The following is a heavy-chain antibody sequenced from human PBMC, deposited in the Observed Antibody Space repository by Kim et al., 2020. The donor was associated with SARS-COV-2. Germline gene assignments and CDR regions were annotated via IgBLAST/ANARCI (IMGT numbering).Heavy chain of an antibody. D-gene: IGHD3-10*01. CDR3: ARHRSGLTPQYYFDY. J-gene: IGHJ4*02. CDR2: IYYSGST. Sequence: SETLSLTCTVSGGSISSSSYYWGWIRQPPGKGLEWIGRIYYSGSTYYNPSHKSRVTISVDTSKNQFSLKLSSVTAADTAVYYCARHRSGLTPQYYFDYWGQGTLVTVSS. V-gene: IGHV4-39*01. CDR1: GGSISSSSYY.